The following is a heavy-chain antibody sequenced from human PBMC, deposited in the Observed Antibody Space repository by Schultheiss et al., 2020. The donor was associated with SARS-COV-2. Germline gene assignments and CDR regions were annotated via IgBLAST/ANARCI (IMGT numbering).Heavy chain of an antibody. V-gene: IGHV4-34*01. CDR2: INHSGST. CDR1: GGSFSSYY. J-gene: IGHJ4*02. Sequence: SETLSLTCAVYGGSFSSYYWGWIRQPPGKGLEWIGEINHSGSTNYNPSLKSRVTISVDTSKNQFSLRLRSATAADTAVYYCARGGEGIGLDYWGQGTLVTVSS. CDR3: ARGGEGIGLDY. D-gene: IGHD1-26*01.